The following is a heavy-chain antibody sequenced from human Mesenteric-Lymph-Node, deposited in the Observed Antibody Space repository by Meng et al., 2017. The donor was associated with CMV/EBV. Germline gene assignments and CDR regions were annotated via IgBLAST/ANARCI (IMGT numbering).Heavy chain of an antibody. CDR3: ARAGYSSGLGYYYYGMDV. CDR2: IYHSGST. J-gene: IGHJ6*02. Sequence: SETLSLTCTVSGYSISSGFYWGWIRQPPGKGLEWIGSIYHSGSTYYNPSLKSRVTISVDTSKNQFSLKLSSVTAADTAVYYCARAGYSSGLGYYYYGMDVWGQGTTVTVSS. D-gene: IGHD6-19*01. V-gene: IGHV4-38-2*02. CDR1: GYSISSGFY.